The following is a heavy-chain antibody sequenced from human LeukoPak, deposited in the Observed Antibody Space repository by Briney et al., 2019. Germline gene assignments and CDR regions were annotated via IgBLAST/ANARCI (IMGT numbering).Heavy chain of an antibody. CDR3: APAPMIASYYFDY. CDR2: INPNSGGT. J-gene: IGHJ4*02. D-gene: IGHD3-22*01. Sequence: ASVKVSCKASGYIFTGYPMHWVRQAPGQGLEWMGWINPNSGGTNYAQKFQGRVTMTRDTSISTAYMELSRLRSDDTAVYYCAPAPMIASYYFDYWGQGTLVTVSS. CDR1: GYIFTGYP. V-gene: IGHV1-2*02.